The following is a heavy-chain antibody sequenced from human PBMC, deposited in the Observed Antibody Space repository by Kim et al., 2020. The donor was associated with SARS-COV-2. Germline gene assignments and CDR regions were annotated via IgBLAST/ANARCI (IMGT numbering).Heavy chain of an antibody. CDR2: INTDGSTT. CDR1: GFIFSSYY. Sequence: GGSLRLSCAASGFIFSSYYMHWVRQAPGKGLVWVSRINTDGSTTNYADSVKGRFTISRDNAKNTVYLQMNSLRAEDTAVYYCGRGYQGPGRYFDYWGQGTLVTVST. V-gene: IGHV3-74*01. CDR3: GRGYQGPGRYFDY. D-gene: IGHD3-10*01. J-gene: IGHJ4*02.